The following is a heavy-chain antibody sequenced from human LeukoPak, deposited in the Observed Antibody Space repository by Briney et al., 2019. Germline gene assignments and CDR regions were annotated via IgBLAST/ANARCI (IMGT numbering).Heavy chain of an antibody. CDR1: GFTFSSYS. D-gene: IGHD3-16*01. CDR2: ISSSSSTI. Sequence: GGSLRLSCAASGFTFSSYSMNWVRQAPGKGLEWVSYISSSSSTIYYADSVKGRFTISRDNAKNSLYLQMNSLRAEDTAVYYCARGGFPLGFDYWGQGTLVTVSS. V-gene: IGHV3-48*04. CDR3: ARGGFPLGFDY. J-gene: IGHJ4*02.